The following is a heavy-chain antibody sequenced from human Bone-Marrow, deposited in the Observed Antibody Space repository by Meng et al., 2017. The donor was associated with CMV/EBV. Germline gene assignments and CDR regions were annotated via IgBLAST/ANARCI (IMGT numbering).Heavy chain of an antibody. J-gene: IGHJ4*02. CDR3: ATEPSTSLAVAATG. CDR1: GFTFSTYR. V-gene: IGHV3-21*01. Sequence: SGFTFSTYRMTWVRQAPGKGLEWVASISKNGNYIYYADSVKGRFTISRDNAKNSLHLQMNSLRAEDTAVYYCATEPSTSLAVAATGGGQGTLVTVSS. CDR2: ISKNGNYI. D-gene: IGHD6-19*01.